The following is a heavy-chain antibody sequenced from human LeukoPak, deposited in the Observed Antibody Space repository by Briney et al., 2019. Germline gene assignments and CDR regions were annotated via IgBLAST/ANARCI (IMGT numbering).Heavy chain of an antibody. J-gene: IGHJ4*02. CDR2: IWYDGSNK. V-gene: IGHV3-33*08. Sequence: GGSLRLSCAASGFTVSSNYMSWVRQAPGKGLEWVAVIWYDGSNKYYADSVKGRFTISRDNSKNTLYLQMNSLRAEDTAVYYCAREPPSPAAGLDYWGQGTLVTVSS. D-gene: IGHD6-13*01. CDR3: AREPPSPAAGLDY. CDR1: GFTVSSNY.